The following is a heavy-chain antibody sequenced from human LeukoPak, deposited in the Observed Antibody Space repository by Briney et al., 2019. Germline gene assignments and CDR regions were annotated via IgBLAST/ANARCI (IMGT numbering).Heavy chain of an antibody. V-gene: IGHV1-2*02. Sequence: GASVKVSCKASGYTFTGYYMHWVRQAPGQGLEWMGWINPNSGGTNYAQKFQGRVTMTRDTSISTAYMELSRLRSDDTAVYYCARYCSGGSCYSLLGAFDIWGQGAMVTVSS. CDR2: INPNSGGT. D-gene: IGHD2-15*01. CDR1: GYTFTGYY. J-gene: IGHJ3*02. CDR3: ARYCSGGSCYSLLGAFDI.